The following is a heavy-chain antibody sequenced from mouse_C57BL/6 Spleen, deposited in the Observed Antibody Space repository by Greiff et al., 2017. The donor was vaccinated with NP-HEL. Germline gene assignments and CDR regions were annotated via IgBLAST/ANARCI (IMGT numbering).Heavy chain of an antibody. Sequence: EVQLQESGGGLVKPGGSLKLSCAASGFTFSDYGMHWVRQAPEKGLEWVAYISSGSSTIYYADTVKGRFTISRDNAKNTLFLQMTSLRSEDTAMYYCAKAVGRAWFAYWGQGTLVTVSA. J-gene: IGHJ3*01. CDR2: ISSGSSTI. D-gene: IGHD1-1*01. CDR3: AKAVGRAWFAY. CDR1: GFTFSDYG. V-gene: IGHV5-17*01.